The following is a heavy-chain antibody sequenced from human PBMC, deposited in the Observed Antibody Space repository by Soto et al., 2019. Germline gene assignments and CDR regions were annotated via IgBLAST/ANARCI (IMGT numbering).Heavy chain of an antibody. Sequence: PSETLSLTCTVSGGSISSYYWSWIRQPPGKGLEWIGYIYYSGSTNYNPSLKSRVTISVDTSKNQFSLKLSSVTAADTAVYYCARARTPLSGNPQYYFDDWGKGTLVTVAS. CDR3: ARARTPLSGNPQYYFDD. J-gene: IGHJ4*02. V-gene: IGHV4-59*01. CDR2: IYYSGST. CDR1: GGSISSYY. D-gene: IGHD1-1*01.